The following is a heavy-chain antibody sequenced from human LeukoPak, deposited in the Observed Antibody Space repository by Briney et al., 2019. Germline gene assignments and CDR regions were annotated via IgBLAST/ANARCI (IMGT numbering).Heavy chain of an antibody. Sequence: ASVKVSCKASGYTFTSYDINWVRQATGQGLEWMGWMNPNSGNTGYAQKFQGRVTTTRNTSISTAYMELSSLRSEDTAVYYCARVPTAMGWYFDLWGRGTLVTVSS. CDR2: MNPNSGNT. D-gene: IGHD5-18*01. J-gene: IGHJ2*01. V-gene: IGHV1-8*03. CDR1: GYTFTSYD. CDR3: ARVPTAMGWYFDL.